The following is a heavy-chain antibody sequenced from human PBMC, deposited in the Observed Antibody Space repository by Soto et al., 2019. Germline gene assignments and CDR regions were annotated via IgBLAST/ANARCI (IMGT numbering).Heavy chain of an antibody. CDR1: GFTFSTYA. V-gene: IGHV3-23*01. D-gene: IGHD1-1*01. J-gene: IGHJ6*02. CDR3: VKGYWKGDV. CDR2: ISGSGGSI. Sequence: EVQLLESGGGLVQPGGSLRLSCAASGFTFSTYAMNWVRQAPGNGLEWVSDISGSGGSIHYADSVKGRFTISRDNSKNTLYLQMNSLRAEDTAVYHCVKGYWKGDVWGQGTTVTVSS.